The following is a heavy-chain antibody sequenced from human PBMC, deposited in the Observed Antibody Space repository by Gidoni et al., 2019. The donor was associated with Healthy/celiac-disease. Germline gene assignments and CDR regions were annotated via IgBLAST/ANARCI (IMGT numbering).Heavy chain of an antibody. Sequence: QVQLQASGSGLVKPSETLSLTCTVSGGSLSSSYWSWTRQPPGKGLEWIGYIYYSGSTNYNPSLKSRVTISVDTSKNQFSRKLSSVTAADTAGYYCARAYDFWSGYSFDPWGQGTLVTVSS. V-gene: IGHV4-59*01. D-gene: IGHD3-3*01. CDR1: GGSLSSSY. J-gene: IGHJ5*02. CDR2: IYYSGST. CDR3: ARAYDFWSGYSFDP.